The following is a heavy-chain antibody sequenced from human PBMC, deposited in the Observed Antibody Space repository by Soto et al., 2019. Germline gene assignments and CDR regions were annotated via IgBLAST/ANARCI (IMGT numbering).Heavy chain of an antibody. D-gene: IGHD6-6*01. J-gene: IGHJ4*02. CDR1: GFTVSGNH. CDR3: VRDIAAPPAY. CDR2: IYSGGST. Sequence: SGGSLRLSCAASGFTVSGNHMTWVRQAPGKGLEYVSVIYSGGSTFYADSVRGRFTISRDNSKNTLYLQMNSLRVEDTAVYYCVRDIAAPPAYWGQGTLVTVSS. V-gene: IGHV3-66*01.